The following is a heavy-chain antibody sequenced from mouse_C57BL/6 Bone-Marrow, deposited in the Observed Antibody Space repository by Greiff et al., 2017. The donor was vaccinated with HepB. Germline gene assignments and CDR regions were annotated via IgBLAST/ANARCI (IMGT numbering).Heavy chain of an antibody. Sequence: EVMLVESGPVLVKPGASVKMSCKASGYTFTDYYMNWVKQSHGKSLEWIGVINPYNGGTSYNQKFKGKATLTVDKSSSTAYMELNSLTSEDSAVYYCARSDTTSRGWFAYWGQGTLVTVSA. CDR1: GYTFTDYY. CDR3: ARSDTTSRGWFAY. CDR2: INPYNGGT. V-gene: IGHV1-19*01. J-gene: IGHJ3*01. D-gene: IGHD1-1*01.